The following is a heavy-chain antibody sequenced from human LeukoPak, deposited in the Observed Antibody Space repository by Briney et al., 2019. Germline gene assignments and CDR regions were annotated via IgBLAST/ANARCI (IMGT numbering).Heavy chain of an antibody. V-gene: IGHV5-51*01. Sequence: GESLKISCKGSGYSFANNWIAWVRQMPGKGLEWMGIIYPGDSDTRYSPSFQGQVTISADKSISTAFLQWSSLKASDTAMYYCARHITDTAVSNWGQGTLVSVSS. CDR1: GYSFANNW. CDR2: IYPGDSDT. J-gene: IGHJ4*02. D-gene: IGHD5-18*01. CDR3: ARHITDTAVSN.